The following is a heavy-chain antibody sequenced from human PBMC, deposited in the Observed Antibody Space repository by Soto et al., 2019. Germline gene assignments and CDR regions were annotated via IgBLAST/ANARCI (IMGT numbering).Heavy chain of an antibody. CDR3: TTAILRYYDSSGYSAGAAFDI. V-gene: IGHV3-15*07. Sequence: AGGSLRLSCAASGFTFINAWMNWVRQAPGKGLEWVGRIKSKTDGGTTDYAAPVKGRFTISRDDSKNTLYLQMNSLKTEDTAVYYCTTAILRYYDSSGYSAGAAFDIWGQGTMVTVSS. J-gene: IGHJ3*02. CDR2: IKSKTDGGTT. CDR1: GFTFINAW. D-gene: IGHD3-22*01.